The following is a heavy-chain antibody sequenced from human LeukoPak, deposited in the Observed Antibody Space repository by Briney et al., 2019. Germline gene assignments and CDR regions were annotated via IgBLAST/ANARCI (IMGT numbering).Heavy chain of an antibody. V-gene: IGHV4-59*12. CDR2: IYYSGST. CDR3: ARAQEGGVGTTMDY. CDR1: GGSISSYY. D-gene: IGHD1-26*01. Sequence: PSETLSLTCTVSGGSISSYYWSWIRQPPGNGLEWIGYIYYSGSTNYNPSLKSRVTLSIDTSKNQFSLQLTSVTAADTAMYYCARAQEGGVGTTMDYWGQGTLVAVSS. J-gene: IGHJ4*02.